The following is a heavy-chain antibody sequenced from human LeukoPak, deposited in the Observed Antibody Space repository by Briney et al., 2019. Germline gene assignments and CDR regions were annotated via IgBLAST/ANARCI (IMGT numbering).Heavy chain of an antibody. CDR3: AKAVRGSGSYYYDY. Sequence: QTGGSLRLSCAASGFTFSYYEMNWVRQAPGKGLEWVSAISGSGGSTYYADSVKGRFTISRDNSKNTLYLQMNSLRAEDTAVYYCAKAVRGSGSYYYDYWGQGTLVTVSS. J-gene: IGHJ4*02. D-gene: IGHD3-10*01. CDR2: ISGSGGST. V-gene: IGHV3-23*01. CDR1: GFTFSYYE.